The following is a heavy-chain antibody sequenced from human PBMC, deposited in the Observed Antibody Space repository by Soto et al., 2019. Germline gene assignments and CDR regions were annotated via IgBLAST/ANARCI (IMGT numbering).Heavy chain of an antibody. J-gene: IGHJ4*02. Sequence: EVQLLQSGGGLVQPGGSLRLSCTASGFIYSIYAMAWVRQAPGKGLEWVSAISGGGGETYYADSVKGRFTISRDNSKNTVYLQMTNLRAEDTAVYYCATEIAVAVATPPEYWGQGTLVTVSS. D-gene: IGHD5-12*01. CDR3: ATEIAVAVATPPEY. CDR1: GFIYSIYA. CDR2: ISGGGGET. V-gene: IGHV3-23*01.